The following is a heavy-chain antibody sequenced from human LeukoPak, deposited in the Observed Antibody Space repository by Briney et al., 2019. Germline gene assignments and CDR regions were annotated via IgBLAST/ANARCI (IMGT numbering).Heavy chain of an antibody. J-gene: IGHJ6*04. D-gene: IGHD3-10*02. CDR3: AELGITMIGGV. CDR1: GFTFSSDA. Sequence: GGSLRLSCAASGFTFSSDAMSWVRQAPGKGLAWVSAISGSGGSTYYADSVKGRFTISRDNAKNSLYLQMNSLRAEDTAVYYCAELGITMIGGVWGKGTTVTISS. V-gene: IGHV3-23*01. CDR2: ISGSGGST.